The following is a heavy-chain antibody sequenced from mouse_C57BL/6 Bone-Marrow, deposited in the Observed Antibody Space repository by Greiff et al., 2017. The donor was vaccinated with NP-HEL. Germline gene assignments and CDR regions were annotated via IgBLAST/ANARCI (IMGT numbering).Heavy chain of an antibody. Sequence: VQLQQSGPELVKPGASVKMSCKASGYTFTDYNMHWVKQSHGKSLEWIGYINPNNGGTSYNQKFKGKATLTVNKSSSTAYMELRSLTSEDSAVYYCARYYYDYYEGFAYWGQGTLVTVSA. CDR3: ARYYYDYYEGFAY. CDR2: INPNNGGT. J-gene: IGHJ3*01. CDR1: GYTFTDYN. V-gene: IGHV1-22*01. D-gene: IGHD2-4*01.